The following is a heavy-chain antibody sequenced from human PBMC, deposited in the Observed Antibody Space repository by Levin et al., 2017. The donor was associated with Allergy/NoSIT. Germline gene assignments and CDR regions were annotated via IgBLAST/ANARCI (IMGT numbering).Heavy chain of an antibody. V-gene: IGHV3-23*01. J-gene: IGHJ2*01. CDR1: GFTFSNYA. CDR3: AKEAVYEEVSARVWYFDV. Sequence: GGSLRLSCAVSGFTFSNYAMNWVRQAPGKGLEWVSVISGSGGSTFYADSVRGRFTVSRDNSNNTLSLQLKSLRDEATARYYCAKEAVYEEVSARVWYFDVWGRGTLLTVSS. CDR2: ISGSGGST. D-gene: IGHD2-15*01.